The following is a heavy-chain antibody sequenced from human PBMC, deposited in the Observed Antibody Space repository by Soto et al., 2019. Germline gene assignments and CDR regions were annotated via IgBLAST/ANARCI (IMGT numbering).Heavy chain of an antibody. CDR2: ISFDGRNQ. J-gene: IGHJ4*02. CDR1: GFTLSNFA. D-gene: IGHD3-22*01. V-gene: IGHV3-30*04. CDR3: AKPWGSSGYGFDN. Sequence: QVQLEESGGGVVQPGRSLRLSCAASGFTLSNFAMHWVRQAPGKGLEWVAVISFDGRNQYYGDSVKGRFTISRDHSKNNLYLQMNSLRPEDTAVYYCAKPWGSSGYGFDNWGQGALFTVSS.